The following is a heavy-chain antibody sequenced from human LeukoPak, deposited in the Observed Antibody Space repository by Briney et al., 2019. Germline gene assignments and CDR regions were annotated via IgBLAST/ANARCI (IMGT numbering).Heavy chain of an antibody. Sequence: GGSLRLSCAASGFTFSNYGMHGVRQAPGKGLEWLSYISTSSSYIYYADSVKGRFTVSRDNAMNSLFLQMNSLIAEDTAVYYCARVGIRFLEQYYFDYWGQGTLVTVSS. D-gene: IGHD3-3*01. CDR2: ISTSSSYI. J-gene: IGHJ4*02. CDR3: ARVGIRFLEQYYFDY. CDR1: GFTFSNYG. V-gene: IGHV3-21*01.